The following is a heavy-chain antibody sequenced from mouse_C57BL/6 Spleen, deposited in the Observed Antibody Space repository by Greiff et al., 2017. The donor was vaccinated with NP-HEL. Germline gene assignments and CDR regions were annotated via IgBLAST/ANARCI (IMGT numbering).Heavy chain of an antibody. D-gene: IGHD2-4*01. Sequence: QVQLQQPGAELVRPGSSVKLSFKASGYTFTSYWMAWVKQRPGQGLEWIGNIYPSDSETHYTQKFKDKATLTADKASSTAYMQLSSLTSEDSAVYYCARRGGYYDYDGDYWGQGTTLTVSS. CDR2: IYPSDSET. CDR3: ARRGGYYDYDGDY. J-gene: IGHJ2*01. CDR1: GYTFTSYW. V-gene: IGHV1-61*01.